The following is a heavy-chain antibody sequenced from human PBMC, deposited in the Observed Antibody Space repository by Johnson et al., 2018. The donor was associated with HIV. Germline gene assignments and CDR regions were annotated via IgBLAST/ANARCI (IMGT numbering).Heavy chain of an antibody. V-gene: IGHV3-64*01. D-gene: IGHD3-10*01. CDR2: ILPHGDVT. CDR3: ARYRDGGVAFDI. Sequence: EVQLVESGGGLVQPGGSLRLSCEASGFVLSTYVMHWVRQHPGGGLEYLAAILPHGDVTSYSNYVKGRFNVSRDTSKTTFYLQMDSLRGEDMAVYYCARYRDGGVAFDIWGQWTRVTVSS. J-gene: IGHJ3*02. CDR1: GFVLSTYV.